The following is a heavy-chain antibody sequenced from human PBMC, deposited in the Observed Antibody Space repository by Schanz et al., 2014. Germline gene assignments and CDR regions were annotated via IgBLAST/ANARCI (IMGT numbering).Heavy chain of an antibody. CDR3: ARAAGPVDY. CDR1: GGSISSSNHY. J-gene: IGHJ4*02. Sequence: QLQLQESGPGLVKPSETLSLTCTVSGGSISSSNHYWGWIRQPPGKGLEWIGYIYYSGSTYYNPSLKSRVTISVDTSKNQFSRMLGSVTAADTAVYYCARAAGPVDYWGQGTLVTVSS. V-gene: IGHV4-39*07. CDR2: IYYSGST. D-gene: IGHD6-13*01.